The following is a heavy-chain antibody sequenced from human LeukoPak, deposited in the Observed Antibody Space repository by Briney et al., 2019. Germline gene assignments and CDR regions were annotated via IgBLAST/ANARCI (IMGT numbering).Heavy chain of an antibody. CDR3: ARVRGLGYCSGGSCSGAFDI. J-gene: IGHJ3*02. D-gene: IGHD2-15*01. CDR1: GYTFTGYY. V-gene: IGHV1-2*02. CDR2: INPNSGGT. Sequence: ASVKASCKPSGYTFTGYYMHWVRQAPGQGLEWMGWINPNSGGTNDAQEFQGRFTMTSDTSISTDYMELSRLRSDDTAVYYCARVRGLGYCSGGSCSGAFDIWGQGTMVTVSS.